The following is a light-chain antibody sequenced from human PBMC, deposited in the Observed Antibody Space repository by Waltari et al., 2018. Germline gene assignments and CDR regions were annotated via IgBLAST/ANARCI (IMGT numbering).Light chain of an antibody. CDR1: KLGDKY. Sequence: SYELTQPPSVSVSPGQTALITCSGTKLGDKYTSWYQQKAGQSPLLVISHDRKRPSGLPERCACSSSGNTATLIISDTQAVDEADYYCQTWDTNTAVTFGGGTTLTVL. J-gene: IGLJ2*01. CDR2: HDR. CDR3: QTWDTNTAVT. V-gene: IGLV3-1*01.